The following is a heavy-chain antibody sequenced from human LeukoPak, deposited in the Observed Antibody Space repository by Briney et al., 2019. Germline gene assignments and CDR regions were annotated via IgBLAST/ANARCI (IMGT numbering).Heavy chain of an antibody. J-gene: IGHJ5*02. CDR1: GFTFSSYA. D-gene: IGHD6-13*01. Sequence: PGGSLRLSCAASGFTFSSYAMSWVRQAPGKGLEWVSAISGSGGSTYYADSVKGRFTISGDNSKNTLYLQMNSLRAEDTAVYYCASNLPEYSSSWYDWFDPWGQGTLVTVSS. CDR3: ASNLPEYSSSWYDWFDP. V-gene: IGHV3-23*01. CDR2: ISGSGGST.